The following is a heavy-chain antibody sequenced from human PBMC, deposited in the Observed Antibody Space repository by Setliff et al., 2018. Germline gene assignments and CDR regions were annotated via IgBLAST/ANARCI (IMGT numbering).Heavy chain of an antibody. J-gene: IGHJ4*02. D-gene: IGHD6-19*01. V-gene: IGHV4-59*02. CDR2: VFYNGYT. CDR3: ARIPPYNSGRGGFDY. CDR1: GGSVNNYY. Sequence: SETLSLTCSVSGGSVNNYYWSWIRQSPEKGLEWTEYVFYNGYTSYNPSLKSRVTISVDTSKNQFSLKLRSPTAADTAVYYCARIPPYNSGRGGFDYWGQGVLVTVSS.